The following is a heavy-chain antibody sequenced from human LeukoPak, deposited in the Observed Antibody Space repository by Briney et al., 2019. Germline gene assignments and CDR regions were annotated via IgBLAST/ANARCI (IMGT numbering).Heavy chain of an antibody. V-gene: IGHV1-24*01. Sequence: ASVKVSCKVSGYTLTELSMHWVRQAPGKGLEWMGGFDPEDGETIYAQKFQGRVTMTEDTSTDTAYMELSSLRSEDTAVCYCATDPPEPRRTVTPHSYGMDVWGQGTTVTVSS. CDR2: FDPEDGET. CDR1: GYTLTELS. J-gene: IGHJ6*02. D-gene: IGHD4-17*01. CDR3: ATDPPEPRRTVTPHSYGMDV.